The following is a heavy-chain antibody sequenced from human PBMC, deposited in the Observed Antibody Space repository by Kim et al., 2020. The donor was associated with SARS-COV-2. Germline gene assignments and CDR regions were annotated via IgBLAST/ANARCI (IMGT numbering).Heavy chain of an antibody. J-gene: IGHJ6*02. Sequence: GGSLRLSCAASGFSFTIYAMTWVRQAPGRGLEWVSTITGNGRSTYYTDSVKDRFTISRDNSKSTLFLQMNNMRAAEDTAVYYCTNLLGGSYYGLDVWGQGTTVTVSS. CDR1: GFSFTIYA. V-gene: IGHV3-23*01. D-gene: IGHD3-16*01. CDR3: TNLLGGSYYGLDV. CDR2: ITGNGRST.